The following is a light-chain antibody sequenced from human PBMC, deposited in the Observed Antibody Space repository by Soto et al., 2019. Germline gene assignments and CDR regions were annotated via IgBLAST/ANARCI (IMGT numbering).Light chain of an antibody. J-gene: IGLJ3*02. CDR1: SSNIVTNH. V-gene: IGLV1-47*01. Sequence: QSVLTQPPSASGTPGQRVTISCSGSSSNIVTNHVYWYQHLPGTAPKLLIYRNSLRPSGVPDRFSGSKSGTSASLAISGIRSEDEADYYCAVWDDSLSGWVFGGGTKLTVL. CDR3: AVWDDSLSGWV. CDR2: RNS.